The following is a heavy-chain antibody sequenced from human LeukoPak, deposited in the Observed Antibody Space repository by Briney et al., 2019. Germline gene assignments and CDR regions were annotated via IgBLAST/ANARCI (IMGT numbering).Heavy chain of an antibody. J-gene: IGHJ6*02. CDR1: GGSISTYY. CDR2: IYYSGST. D-gene: IGHD1-1*01. CDR3: ARAQLNLLVDFGMDV. V-gene: IGHV4-59*01. Sequence: SETLSLTCSVSGGSISTYYWSWIRQPPGRGLEWIGYIYYSGSTNYNPSLKSRVTISVDTSKNQFSLKLTSVTAADTAVYYCARAQLNLLVDFGMDVWGQGTTVTVSS.